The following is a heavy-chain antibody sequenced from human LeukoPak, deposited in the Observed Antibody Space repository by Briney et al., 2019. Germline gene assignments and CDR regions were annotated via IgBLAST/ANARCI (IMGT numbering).Heavy chain of an antibody. CDR2: IKYSGNT. CDR1: GGSISSSNYY. J-gene: IGHJ4*02. Sequence: SETLSLTCTVSGGSISSSNYYWGWIRQPPGKGLEWIGSIKYSGNTYYNPSLKSRVTISVDTSKNQFSLKLTSVTAADTAVYYCARPSSSGNYYYWGQGTLVTVSS. V-gene: IGHV4-39*01. CDR3: ARPSSSGNYYY. D-gene: IGHD1-26*01.